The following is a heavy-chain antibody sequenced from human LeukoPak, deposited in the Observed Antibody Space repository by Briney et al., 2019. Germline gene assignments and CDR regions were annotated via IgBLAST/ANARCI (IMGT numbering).Heavy chain of an antibody. CDR2: IYPSDSDT. CDR3: ARRGVGGDGYNDY. V-gene: IGHV5-51*01. Sequence: PGESLKTSCKGSGYSFSSFWIAWVPQIPGKGLEWMGIIYPSDSDTRYSPSFQGQVTISDDKSISTAYLQWSSLKASDSGMYYCARRGVGGDGYNDYWGQGTLVTVSS. J-gene: IGHJ4*02. D-gene: IGHD5-24*01. CDR1: GYSFSSFW.